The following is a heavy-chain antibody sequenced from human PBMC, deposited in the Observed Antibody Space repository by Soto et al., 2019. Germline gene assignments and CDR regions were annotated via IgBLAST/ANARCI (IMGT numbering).Heavy chain of an antibody. CDR1: GFTFSSYG. CDR2: ISYDGSNK. J-gene: IGHJ6*02. CDR3: AKDLLRGVPGVITYYYGMDV. Sequence: QVQLVESGGGVVQPGRSLRLSCAASGFTFSSYGMHWVRQAPGKGLEWVAVISYDGSNKYYADSVKGRFTISRDNSKNTLYLQVNSMRAEDTAVYYCAKDLLRGVPGVITYYYGMDVWGQGTTVTVSS. D-gene: IGHD3-10*01. V-gene: IGHV3-30*18.